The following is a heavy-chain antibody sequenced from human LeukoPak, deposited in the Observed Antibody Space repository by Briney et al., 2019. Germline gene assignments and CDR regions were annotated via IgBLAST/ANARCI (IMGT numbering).Heavy chain of an antibody. CDR2: INPNSGGT. CDR3: ARGETYYDFWSGYYMGYYYGMDV. D-gene: IGHD3-3*01. Sequence: ASVKVSCKASGYTFTGYYMHWVRQAPGQGLEWLGWINPNSGGTNYAQKFQGRVTMTRDTSISTAYMELSGLRSDDTAVYYCARGETYYDFWSGYYMGYYYGMDVWGQGTTVTVSS. J-gene: IGHJ6*02. CDR1: GYTFTGYY. V-gene: IGHV1-2*02.